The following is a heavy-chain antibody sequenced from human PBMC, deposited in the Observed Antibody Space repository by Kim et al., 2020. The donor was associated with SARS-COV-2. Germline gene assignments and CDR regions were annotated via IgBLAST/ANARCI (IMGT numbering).Heavy chain of an antibody. J-gene: IGHJ6*02. CDR3: TIEKGSTGRDYYGMDA. CDR1: GFTFANAW. V-gene: IGHV3-15*01. Sequence: GGSLRLSCAASGFTFANAWMTWVRQAPGKGLEWVGRIKTNSEGETLDYGAPVTGRFTISRDDSKNTLYLQMNSLKTEDTGVYYCTIEKGSTGRDYYGMDAWGQGTTVTVSS. CDR2: IKTNSEGETL. D-gene: IGHD1-1*01.